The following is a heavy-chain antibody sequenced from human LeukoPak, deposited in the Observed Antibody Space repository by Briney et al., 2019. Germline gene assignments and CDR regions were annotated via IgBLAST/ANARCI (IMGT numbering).Heavy chain of an antibody. CDR3: ARVGYYDSSGYPFDY. D-gene: IGHD3-22*01. V-gene: IGHV7-4-1*02. J-gene: IGHJ4*02. CDR1: GYTFTSYA. CDR2: INTNTRNP. Sequence: GASGRVSCRASGYTFTSYAMNWVRQAPGQGLEWMGWINTNTRNPTYAQGFTGRFVFSLDTSVSTAYLQISSLKGEDTAVYYCARVGYYDSSGYPFDYWGQGTLVTVSS.